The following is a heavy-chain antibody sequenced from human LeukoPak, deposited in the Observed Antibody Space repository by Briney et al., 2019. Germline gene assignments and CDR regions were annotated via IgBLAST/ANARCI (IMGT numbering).Heavy chain of an antibody. D-gene: IGHD6-6*01. CDR2: IYHSGST. J-gene: IGHJ3*02. Sequence: SETLSLTCTVSGGSISSGDYYWSWIRQPPGKGLEWIGYIYHSGSTYYNPSLKSRVTISVDTSKNQFSLKLSSVTAADTAVYYCARQSIAARQEAFDIWGQGTMVTVSS. V-gene: IGHV4-30-4*08. CDR1: GGSISSGDYY. CDR3: ARQSIAARQEAFDI.